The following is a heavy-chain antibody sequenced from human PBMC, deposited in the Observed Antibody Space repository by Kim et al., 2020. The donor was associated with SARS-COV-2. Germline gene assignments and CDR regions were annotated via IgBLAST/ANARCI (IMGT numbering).Heavy chain of an antibody. V-gene: IGHV3-23*01. J-gene: IGHJ4*02. Sequence: GGSLRLSCEASGFTFSNYAMAWVRQTPGKGLERVSAISGSGDSTFYADSVRGRFAISRDNSKNTLYLQMNSLRVEDTAEYYCAKGEGRPYSFDYWGQGTL. CDR1: GFTFSNYA. D-gene: IGHD2-21*01. CDR2: ISGSGDST. CDR3: AKGEGRPYSFDY.